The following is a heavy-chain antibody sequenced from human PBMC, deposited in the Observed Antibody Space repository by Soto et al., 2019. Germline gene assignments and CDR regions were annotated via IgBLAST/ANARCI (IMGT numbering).Heavy chain of an antibody. J-gene: IGHJ3*02. CDR3: TTDPQIYSSRIHI. Sequence: EVQLVESGGGLVKPGGSLRLSCAASGFTFSNAWMNWVRQAPGKGLEWVGRIKSKTDGGTTDYAAPVKGRFTISRDDSKNTLYLQMNSLKTEDTAVYYCTTDPQIYSSRIHIWGQGTMVTVSS. D-gene: IGHD6-13*01. CDR2: IKSKTDGGTT. CDR1: GFTFSNAW. V-gene: IGHV3-15*07.